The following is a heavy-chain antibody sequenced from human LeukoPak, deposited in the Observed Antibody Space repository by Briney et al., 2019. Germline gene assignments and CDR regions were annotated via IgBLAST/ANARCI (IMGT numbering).Heavy chain of an antibody. Sequence: GGSLRLSCAASGLTFSNYWMIWVRQAPGKGLEWVANIKQDGSEKRYADSVRGRFIVSRDNAHTSLYLQMSSLRAEDTALYYCARASDPWLQLTWGQGTLVTVSS. V-gene: IGHV3-7*05. CDR3: ARASDPWLQLT. CDR1: GLTFSNYW. CDR2: IKQDGSEK. J-gene: IGHJ5*02. D-gene: IGHD5-24*01.